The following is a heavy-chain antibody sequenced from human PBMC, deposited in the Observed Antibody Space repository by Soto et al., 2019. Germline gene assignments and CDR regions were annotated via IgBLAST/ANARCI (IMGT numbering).Heavy chain of an antibody. D-gene: IGHD4-17*01. J-gene: IGHJ4*02. Sequence: QVQLQQWGAGLLKPSETLSLTCAVYGGSFSGYYWSWIRQPPGKGLEWIGEINHSGSTNYNPSLKSRVTISVDTSKNQFSQKLSSVTAADTAVYYCARGRAYGDYMLDYWGQGTLVTVSS. V-gene: IGHV4-34*01. CDR1: GGSFSGYY. CDR3: ARGRAYGDYMLDY. CDR2: INHSGST.